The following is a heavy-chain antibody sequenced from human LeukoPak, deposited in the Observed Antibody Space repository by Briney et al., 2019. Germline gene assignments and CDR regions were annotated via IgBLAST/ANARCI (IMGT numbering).Heavy chain of an antibody. V-gene: IGHV4-39*01. CDR1: GGSISFSSDY. CDR2: IYYSGTT. CDR3: ARRLSTRSYYLDD. Sequence: SETPSLTCTVSGGSISFSSDYWGWIRQPPGKGPEWIGDIYYSGTTNYNPSLKSRVTMSVDTSKNQFSLKLNSATAADTAVYYCARRLSTRSYYLDDWGQGTLVTVSS. D-gene: IGHD2/OR15-2a*01. J-gene: IGHJ4*02.